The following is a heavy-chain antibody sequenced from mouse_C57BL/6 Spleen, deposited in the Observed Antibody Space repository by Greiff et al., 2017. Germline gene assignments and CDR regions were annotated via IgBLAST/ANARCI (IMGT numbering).Heavy chain of an antibody. CDR1: GFTFTSYW. Sequence: QVTLQQPGAELVQPGASVKLSCTASGFTFTSYWMHWVKQRPGRGLEWIGRIDPNSGGTKYNEKFKSKATLTLDKPSSKAYMQLSSLTSDDSAVYYCARRDYYGSSYFAMWYWGQGASVTVSS. V-gene: IGHV1-72*01. CDR2: IDPNSGGT. D-gene: IGHD1-1*01. CDR3: ARRDYYGSSYFAMWY. J-gene: IGHJ4*01.